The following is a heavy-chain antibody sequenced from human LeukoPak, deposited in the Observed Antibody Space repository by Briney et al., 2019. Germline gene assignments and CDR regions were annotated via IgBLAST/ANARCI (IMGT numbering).Heavy chain of an antibody. V-gene: IGHV4-4*07. CDR2: IYTSGST. CDR1: GGSISSYY. D-gene: IGHD3-9*01. J-gene: IGHJ4*02. CDR3: ARDFTATAYLFTD. Sequence: SETLSLTCTVSGGSISSYYWSWIRQPAGKGLEWIGRIYTSGSTNYNPSLKSRVTMSVDTSKNRFSLKLNSVTAADTAVYYCARDFTATAYLFTDWGQGTLVTVSS.